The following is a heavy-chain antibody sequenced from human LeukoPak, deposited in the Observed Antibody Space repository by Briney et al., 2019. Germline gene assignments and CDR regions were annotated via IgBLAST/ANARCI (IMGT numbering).Heavy chain of an antibody. Sequence: ASVKVSCKASGYTFTSYYMHWVRQAPGQGLEWMGIINPSGGSTSYAQKFQGRVTITADESTSTAYMELSSLRSEDTAVYYCARGGGKNWFDPWGQGTLVTVSS. D-gene: IGHD4-23*01. CDR1: GYTFTSYY. V-gene: IGHV1-46*01. CDR2: INPSGGST. CDR3: ARGGGKNWFDP. J-gene: IGHJ5*02.